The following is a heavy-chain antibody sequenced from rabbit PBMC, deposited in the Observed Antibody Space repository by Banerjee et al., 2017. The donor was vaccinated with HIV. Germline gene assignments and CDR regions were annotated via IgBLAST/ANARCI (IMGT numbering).Heavy chain of an antibody. CDR1: GFSFSSSYC. CDR3: ARGYNYASYFGYFGYDYAFDL. J-gene: IGHJ4*01. V-gene: IGHV1S40*01. D-gene: IGHD6-1*01. CDR2: IDAGSSGST. Sequence: QSLEESGGDLVKPGASLTLTCTASGFSFSSSYCMCWVRQAPGKGLEWIACIDAGSSGSTYSASWAKGRFTISKTSSTTVTLQMTSLTAADTATYFCARGYNYASYFGYFGYDYAFDLWGPGTLVTVS.